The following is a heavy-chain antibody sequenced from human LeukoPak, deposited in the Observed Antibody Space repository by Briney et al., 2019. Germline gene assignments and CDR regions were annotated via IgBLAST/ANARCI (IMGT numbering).Heavy chain of an antibody. CDR2: IYYSGTT. Sequence: SETLSLTCTVSGDSITSTTYYWGWLRQSPGKGLEWLGSIYYSGTTYYNPSLKSRVTIPVDTSKSQFSLKLTSVTAADTAVYYCARSTSGSYFWADKWGQGTLVTVSS. J-gene: IGHJ4*02. D-gene: IGHD1-26*01. V-gene: IGHV4-39*01. CDR3: ARSTSGSYFWADK. CDR1: GDSITSTTYY.